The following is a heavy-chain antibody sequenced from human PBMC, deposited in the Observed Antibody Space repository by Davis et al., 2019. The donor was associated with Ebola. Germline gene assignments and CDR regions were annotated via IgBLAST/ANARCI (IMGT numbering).Heavy chain of an antibody. CDR1: GGSFSGYY. CDR3: ARDAYYDFWSGYYTDYYYGMDV. Sequence: MPSETLSLTCAVYGGSFSGYYWSWIRQPPGKGLEWIGYIYYSGSTNYNPSLKSRVTISVDTSKNQFSLKLSSVTAADTAVYYCARDAYYDFWSGYYTDYYYGMDVWGQGTTVTVSS. D-gene: IGHD3-3*01. V-gene: IGHV4-59*01. CDR2: IYYSGST. J-gene: IGHJ6*02.